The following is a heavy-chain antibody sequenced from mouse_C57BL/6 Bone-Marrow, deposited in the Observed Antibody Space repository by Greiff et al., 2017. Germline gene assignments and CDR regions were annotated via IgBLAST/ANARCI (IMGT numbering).Heavy chain of an antibody. D-gene: IGHD1-1*01. J-gene: IGHJ1*03. V-gene: IGHV1-15*01. Sequence: QVQLQQSGAELVRPGASVTLSCKASGYTFTDYEMHWVKQTPVHGLEWIGAIDPETGGTAYNQKFKGQAIMTADKSSSTAYMELRSLTSEDSAVYYSTSSLLLRYKDWYFDVWGTGTTVTVSS. CDR3: TSSLLLRYKDWYFDV. CDR1: GYTFTDYE. CDR2: IDPETGGT.